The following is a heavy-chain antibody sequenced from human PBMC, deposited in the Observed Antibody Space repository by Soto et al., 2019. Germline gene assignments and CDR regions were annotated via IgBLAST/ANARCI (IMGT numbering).Heavy chain of an antibody. CDR3: ARTPYCSGGSCYSGAYNWFDP. J-gene: IGHJ5*02. Sequence: QVQLQESGPGLVKPSQTLSLTCTVSGGSISSGGYYWSWIRQHPGKGLEWIGYIYYSGSTYYNPSLKSRVTISVDTSKNQFSLKLSSVTAADTAVYYWARTPYCSGGSCYSGAYNWFDPWGQGTLVTVSS. CDR2: IYYSGST. CDR1: GGSISSGGYY. D-gene: IGHD2-15*01. V-gene: IGHV4-31*03.